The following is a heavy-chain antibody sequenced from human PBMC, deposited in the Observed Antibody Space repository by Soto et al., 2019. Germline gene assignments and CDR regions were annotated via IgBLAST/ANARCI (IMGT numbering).Heavy chain of an antibody. V-gene: IGHV1-69*12. Sequence: QVQLVQSGAEVKKPGSSVKVSCKASGGTFSSYAISWVRQAPGQGLEWMGGIIPIFGTANYAQKFQGRVTMAGDESTSQASGDRSSLRSEDTAVYYCARENKAARAEPPTPPRMDVWGPGTTVTVSS. D-gene: IGHD6-6*01. J-gene: IGHJ6*02. CDR3: ARENKAARAEPPTPPRMDV. CDR1: GGTFSSYA. CDR2: IIPIFGTA.